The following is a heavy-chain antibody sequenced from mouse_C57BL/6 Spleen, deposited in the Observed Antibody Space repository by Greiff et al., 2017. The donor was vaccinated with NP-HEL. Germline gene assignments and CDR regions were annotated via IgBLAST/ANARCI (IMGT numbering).Heavy chain of an antibody. CDR1: GFSLTSYG. D-gene: IGHD2-4*01. CDR2: IWRGGST. CDR3: AKTHDYDSGFAY. V-gene: IGHV2-5*01. Sequence: VMLVESGPGLVQPSQSLSITCTVSGFSLTSYGVHWVRQSPGKGLEWLGVIWRGGSTDYNAAFMSRLSITKDNSKSQVFFKMNSLQADDTAIYYCAKTHDYDSGFAYWGQGTLVTVSA. J-gene: IGHJ3*01.